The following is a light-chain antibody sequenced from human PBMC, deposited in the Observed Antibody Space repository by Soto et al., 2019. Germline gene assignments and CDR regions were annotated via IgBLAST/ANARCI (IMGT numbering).Light chain of an antibody. CDR3: QQYSSSPPEFT. Sequence: EIVLTQSPGTLSVSPGERVTLSCRASQSVSSSYLAWYQQRPGQAPRLLIFGASYRATGIPGRFSGSGSGTDFTLTISRLEPEDFAVYYCQQYSSSPPEFTFGPGTKVDSK. V-gene: IGKV3-20*01. CDR1: QSVSSSY. CDR2: GAS. J-gene: IGKJ3*01.